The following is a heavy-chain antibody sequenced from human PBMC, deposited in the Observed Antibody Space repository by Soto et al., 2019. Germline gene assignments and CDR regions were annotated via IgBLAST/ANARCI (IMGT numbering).Heavy chain of an antibody. CDR1: GLIFSNYK. Sequence: PGGSLRLSCAASGLIFSNYKMHWVRQAPGKGLVWVSRINTDGSITDYADSVKGRFTVSRDNPKNTLYLQMNSLRAEDTAVYYCAKGAIAAANFYYYYYMDVWGKGTTVTVSS. CDR2: INTDGSIT. J-gene: IGHJ6*03. D-gene: IGHD6-13*01. CDR3: AKGAIAAANFYYYYYMDV. V-gene: IGHV3-74*01.